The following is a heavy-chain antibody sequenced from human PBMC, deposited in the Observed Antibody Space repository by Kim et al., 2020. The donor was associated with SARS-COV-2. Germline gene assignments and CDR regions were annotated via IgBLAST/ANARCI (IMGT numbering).Heavy chain of an antibody. CDR3: ARLRYYDSSSPPYFDY. D-gene: IGHD3-22*01. Sequence: SETLSLTCTVSGGSISSSSYYWGWIRQPPGKGLEWIGSIYYSGSTYYNPSLKSRVTISVDTSKNQFSLKLSSVTAADTAVYYCARLRYYDSSSPPYFDYWGQGALVTVSS. CDR2: IYYSGST. J-gene: IGHJ4*02. V-gene: IGHV4-39*01. CDR1: GGSISSSSYY.